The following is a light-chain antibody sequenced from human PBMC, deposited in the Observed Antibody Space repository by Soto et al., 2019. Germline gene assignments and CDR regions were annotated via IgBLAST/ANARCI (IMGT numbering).Light chain of an antibody. CDR2: AAS. J-gene: IGKJ1*01. Sequence: EIVLTQSPGTLSLSPGERATLSCRASQSVSSSYLAWYQQTPGQAPRLLIYAASSRATGIPDRFSGSGSGTDFTLTISRLELEDFAVYFCQQYGSSPTSFGQGTKVDIK. CDR1: QSVSSSY. V-gene: IGKV3-20*01. CDR3: QQYGSSPTS.